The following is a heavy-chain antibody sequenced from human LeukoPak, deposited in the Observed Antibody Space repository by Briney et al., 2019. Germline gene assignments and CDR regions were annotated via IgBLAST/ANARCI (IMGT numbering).Heavy chain of an antibody. D-gene: IGHD3-10*01. CDR3: ASEVRGPLDY. J-gene: IGHJ4*02. CDR1: GFTFSSYS. V-gene: IGHV3-48*04. Sequence: GGSLRLSCAAPGFTFSSYSMNWVRQAPGKGLEWVSYISSSSSTIYYADSVKGRFTISRDNAKNSLYLQMNSLRAEDTALYYCASEVRGPLDYWGQGTLVTVSS. CDR2: ISSSSSTI.